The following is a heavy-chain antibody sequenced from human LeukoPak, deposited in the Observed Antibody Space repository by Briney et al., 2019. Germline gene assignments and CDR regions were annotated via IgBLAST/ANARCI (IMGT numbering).Heavy chain of an antibody. V-gene: IGHV4-61*01. Sequence: SEILSLTCTVSGGSVSSGSYFWSWTRQPPGKGLEWIGYIYYSASTNYNPSLESRVTISVDTSKNQFSLKLSSVTAADTAVYYCARAIVPGRWNFDYWGQGTLFTVSS. CDR1: GGSVSSGSYF. J-gene: IGHJ4*02. D-gene: IGHD2-21*01. CDR3: ARAIVPGRWNFDY. CDR2: IYYSAST.